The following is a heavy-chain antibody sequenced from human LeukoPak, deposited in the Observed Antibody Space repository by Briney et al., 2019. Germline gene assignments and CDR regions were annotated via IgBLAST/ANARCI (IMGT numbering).Heavy chain of an antibody. Sequence: PGGSLRLSCAASGFTFSTYYMNWVRQAPGKGLEWVSSITSSTNYIYYADSVKGRFTIPRDNAKNSLYLQMNSLRAEDTAVYYCARLVGATNWFDPWGQGTLVTVSS. CDR1: GFTFSTYY. V-gene: IGHV3-21*01. CDR3: ARLVGATNWFDP. J-gene: IGHJ5*02. CDR2: ITSSTNYI. D-gene: IGHD1-26*01.